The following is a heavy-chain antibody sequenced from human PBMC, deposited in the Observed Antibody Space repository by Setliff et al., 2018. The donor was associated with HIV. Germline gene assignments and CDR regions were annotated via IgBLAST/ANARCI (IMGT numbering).Heavy chain of an antibody. CDR1: GGSFSGYY. CDR3: AREPAYYYDSSGRYFDY. V-gene: IGHV4-34*01. CDR2: INHSGST. J-gene: IGHJ4*02. Sequence: SETLSLTCAVYGGSFSGYYWSWIRQPPGKGLEWIGEINHSGSTNYNPSLKSRVTISVDTSKNQFSLKLSSVTAADTAVYYCAREPAYYYDSSGRYFDYWGQGTLVTSPQ. D-gene: IGHD3-22*01.